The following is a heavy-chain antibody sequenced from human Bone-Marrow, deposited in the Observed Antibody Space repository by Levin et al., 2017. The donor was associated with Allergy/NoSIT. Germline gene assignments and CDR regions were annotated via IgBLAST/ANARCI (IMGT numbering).Heavy chain of an antibody. Sequence: KLGESLKISCKASGYTFTGYYMHWVRQAPGQGLEWMGWINPNSGGTNYAQKFQGRVTMTRDTSISTAYMELSRLRSDDTAVYYCARAMQYSSSWYYWGQGTLVTVSS. J-gene: IGHJ4*02. CDR3: ARAMQYSSSWYY. V-gene: IGHV1-2*02. CDR1: GYTFTGYY. CDR2: INPNSGGT. D-gene: IGHD6-13*01.